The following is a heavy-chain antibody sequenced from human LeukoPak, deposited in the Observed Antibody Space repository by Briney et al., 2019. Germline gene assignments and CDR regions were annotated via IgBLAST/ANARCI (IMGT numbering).Heavy chain of an antibody. Sequence: ASVKVSCKASGYTFTSYGISWVRQAPGQGLEWMGWISAYNGNTNCAQKLQGRVTMTTDTSTSTAYMELRSLRSDDTAVYYCAREAAGMTTVDYWGQGTLVTVSS. V-gene: IGHV1-18*01. CDR2: ISAYNGNT. CDR3: AREAAGMTTVDY. CDR1: GYTFTSYG. J-gene: IGHJ4*02. D-gene: IGHD4-4*01.